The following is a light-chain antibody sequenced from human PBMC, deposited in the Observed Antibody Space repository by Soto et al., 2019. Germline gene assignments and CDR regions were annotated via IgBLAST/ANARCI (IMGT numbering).Light chain of an antibody. V-gene: IGKV3-15*01. CDR2: DAS. CDR1: QSVSSN. J-gene: IGKJ1*01. CDR3: QQYDNWPPWT. Sequence: EIVMTQSPATLSVSPGERATLSCRASQSVSSNLAWYQHKPGQAPRLLIYDASIRATGVPVRFSGSGSGTEFTLTVSSLQSEDFAVYYCQQYDNWPPWTLGQGTKVDIK.